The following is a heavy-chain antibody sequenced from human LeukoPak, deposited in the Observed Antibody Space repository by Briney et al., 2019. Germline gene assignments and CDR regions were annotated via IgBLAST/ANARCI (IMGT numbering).Heavy chain of an antibody. CDR2: INPNSGGT. Sequence: GASVTVSCKASGYTFTGYYMHWVRQAPGQGLEWMGWINPNSGGTNYAQKFQGRVTMTRDTSISTAYMELSRLRSDDTAVYYCARADYDSSGYYYDYWGQGTLVTVSS. CDR3: ARADYDSSGYYYDY. V-gene: IGHV1-2*02. J-gene: IGHJ4*02. D-gene: IGHD3-22*01. CDR1: GYTFTGYY.